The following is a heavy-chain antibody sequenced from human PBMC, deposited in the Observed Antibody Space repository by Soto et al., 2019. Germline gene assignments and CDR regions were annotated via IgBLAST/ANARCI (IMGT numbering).Heavy chain of an antibody. Sequence: TLSLTCTVSGGSISSGGHYWSWIRQHPGKGLEWIGYIYYSGSTYYNPSLKSRVTISVDTYKNQFSLKLSSVTAADTAVYYCARDMGDGYTSLDYWGQGTLVTVSS. V-gene: IGHV4-31*03. J-gene: IGHJ4*02. D-gene: IGHD5-18*01. CDR3: ARDMGDGYTSLDY. CDR2: IYYSGST. CDR1: GGSISSGGHY.